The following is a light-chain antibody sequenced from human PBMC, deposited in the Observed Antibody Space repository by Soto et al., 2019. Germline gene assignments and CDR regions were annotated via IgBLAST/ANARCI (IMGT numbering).Light chain of an antibody. CDR1: SSDVGGYNY. V-gene: IGLV2-8*01. Sequence: SALTQPPSASGSPGQSVTISCTGTSSDVGGYNYVSWYQQHPGKAPKLMIYEVSKRPSGVPDRFSGSKSGNTASLTVSGLQAEDEADYYCSSYAGSNQLVFGGGTKLTVL. CDR2: EVS. CDR3: SSYAGSNQLV. J-gene: IGLJ2*01.